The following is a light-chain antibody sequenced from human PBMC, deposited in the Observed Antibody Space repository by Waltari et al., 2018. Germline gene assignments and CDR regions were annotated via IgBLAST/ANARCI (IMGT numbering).Light chain of an antibody. J-gene: IGLJ2*01. CDR1: TSDIGAYAL. CDR2: EVK. Sequence: HSALTQPASVSGSPGQSISISCAGTTSDIGAYALVSWYQKYPGKAPKLIIYEVKNRPSDISPRFSASKSGDTASLTIYGLQAEDEAEYYCASYVNSFALVFGGGTKVSVL. CDR3: ASYVNSFALV. V-gene: IGLV2-14*01.